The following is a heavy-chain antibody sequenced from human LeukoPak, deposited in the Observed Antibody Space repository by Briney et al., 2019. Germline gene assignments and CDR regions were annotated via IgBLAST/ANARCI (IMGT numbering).Heavy chain of an antibody. D-gene: IGHD2-2*01. CDR1: GGSISSYY. CDR3: ARDIVVVPAAMNGGHYYYYGMDV. Sequence: PSETLSLTCTVSGGSISSYYWSWIRQPPGQGLEWIGYIYYSGSTNYNPSLKSRVTISVDTSKNQFSLKLSSVTAADTAVYYCARDIVVVPAAMNGGHYYYYGMDVWGQGTTVTVSS. CDR2: IYYSGST. J-gene: IGHJ6*02. V-gene: IGHV4-59*01.